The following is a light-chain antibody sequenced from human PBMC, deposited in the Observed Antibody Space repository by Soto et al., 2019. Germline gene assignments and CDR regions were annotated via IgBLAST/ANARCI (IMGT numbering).Light chain of an antibody. CDR3: QQRSNWPPIT. CDR2: GAS. CDR1: QSVSRN. V-gene: IGKV3-11*01. Sequence: EIVMTQSPATLSVSPGEGATLSCRASQSVSRNLSWYQQRPGQAPRLLISGASTRATGIPARFSGSGSGTDFTLTISSLEPEDFAVYYCQQRSNWPPITFGQGTRLEIK. J-gene: IGKJ5*01.